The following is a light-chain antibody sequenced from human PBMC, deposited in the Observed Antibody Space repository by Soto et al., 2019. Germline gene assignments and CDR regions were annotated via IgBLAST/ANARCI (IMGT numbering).Light chain of an antibody. Sequence: QSVLTQPPSVSEAPRQRVTISCSGSSSNIGNNAVNWYQQLPGKAPKLLIYYDDLLPSGVSDRFSGSKSGTSASLAISGLQSEDVVDYYCAAWDDSLNGLVFG. V-gene: IGLV1-36*01. CDR1: SSNIGNNA. J-gene: IGLJ2*01. CDR3: AAWDDSLNGLV. CDR2: YDD.